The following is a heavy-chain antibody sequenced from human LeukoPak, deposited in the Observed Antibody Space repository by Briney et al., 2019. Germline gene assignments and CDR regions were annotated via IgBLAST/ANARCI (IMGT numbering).Heavy chain of an antibody. CDR1: GFTFDDYA. D-gene: IGHD3-10*01. V-gene: IGHV3-9*01. J-gene: IGHJ6*03. Sequence: GGSLRPSCAASGFTFDDYAMHWVRQAPGKGLEWVSGISWNSGSIGYADSVKGRFTISRDNAKNSLYLQMNSLRAEDTALYYCAKGVSLGHYYYMDVWGKGTTVTISS. CDR2: ISWNSGSI. CDR3: AKGVSLGHYYYMDV.